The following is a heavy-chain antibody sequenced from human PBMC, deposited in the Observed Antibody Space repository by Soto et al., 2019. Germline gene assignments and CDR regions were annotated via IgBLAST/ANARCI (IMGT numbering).Heavy chain of an antibody. Sequence: QLQLQESGPGLVKPSETLSLTCAVSGASISGSYYYWAWPRQSPGKGPEWIGSVFYTGFTSYNPSLESRVSVSVDTSKSQFSLKLSAVTAADTAVYYCATSQKGYNWNYFDHWGQGALVTVSS. V-gene: IGHV4-39*01. CDR1: GASISGSYYY. CDR3: ATSQKGYNWNYFDH. CDR2: VFYTGFT. J-gene: IGHJ4*02. D-gene: IGHD1-20*01.